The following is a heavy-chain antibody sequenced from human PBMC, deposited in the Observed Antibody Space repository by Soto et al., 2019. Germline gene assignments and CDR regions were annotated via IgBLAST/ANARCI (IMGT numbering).Heavy chain of an antibody. V-gene: IGHV1-69*13. J-gene: IGHJ6*02. Sequence: GASVKVSCKASGGTFGSYAISWVRQAPGQGLEWMGGIIPIFGTANYAQKFQGRVTITADESTSTAYMELSSLRSEDTAVYYCARDRGIWTGTTRYYYYGMDVWGQGTTVTVSS. D-gene: IGHD1-7*01. CDR2: IIPIFGTA. CDR1: GGTFGSYA. CDR3: ARDRGIWTGTTRYYYYGMDV.